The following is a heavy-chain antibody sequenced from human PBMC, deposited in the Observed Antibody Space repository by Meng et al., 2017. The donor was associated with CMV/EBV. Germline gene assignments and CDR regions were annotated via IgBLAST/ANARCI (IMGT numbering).Heavy chain of an antibody. CDR3: ADYRGRYWGPHYGMDV. Sequence: SVKVSCKASGCTFSSYTISWVRQAPGQGLEWMGRIIPILGIANYAQKFQGRVTITADKSTSTAYMEVSSLRSEDTAVYYCADYRGRYWGPHYGMDVWGQGTTVTVSS. V-gene: IGHV1-69*02. D-gene: IGHD7-27*01. CDR2: IIPILGIA. CDR1: GCTFSSYT. J-gene: IGHJ6*02.